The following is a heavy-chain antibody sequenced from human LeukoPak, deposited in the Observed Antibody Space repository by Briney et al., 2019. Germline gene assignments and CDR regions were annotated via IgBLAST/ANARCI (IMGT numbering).Heavy chain of an antibody. CDR3: AGYHVYGVTIPPLGY. J-gene: IGHJ4*02. V-gene: IGHV4-38-2*02. CDR2: IYHSGST. Sequence: SETLSLTCTVSADSISSGYYWGWTRQPPGKGLEWIGSIYHSGSTYYNPSLKSRVTISVDTSKNQFSLKLSSVTAADTAVYFCAGYHVYGVTIPPLGYWGQGTLVTVSS. D-gene: IGHD4-17*01. CDR1: ADSISSGYY.